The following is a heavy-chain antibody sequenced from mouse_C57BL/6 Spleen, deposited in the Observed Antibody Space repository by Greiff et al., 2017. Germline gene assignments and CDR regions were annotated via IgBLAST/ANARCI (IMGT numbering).Heavy chain of an antibody. J-gene: IGHJ3*01. CDR2: INPSSGYT. Sequence: QVQLQQSGAELARPGASVKMSCKASGYTFTSYTMHWVKQRPGQGLEWIGYINPSSGYTKYNQKFKDKATLTADKSSSTAYMQLSSLTSDDSAVYYCARDSSGFAYWGQGTLVTVSA. CDR3: ARDSSGFAY. V-gene: IGHV1-4*01. CDR1: GYTFTSYT. D-gene: IGHD3-2*01.